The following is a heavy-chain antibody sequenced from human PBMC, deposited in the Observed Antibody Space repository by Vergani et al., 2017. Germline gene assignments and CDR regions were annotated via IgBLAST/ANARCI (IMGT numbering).Heavy chain of an antibody. CDR1: GYTFTSYG. CDR2: ISAYNGNT. J-gene: IGHJ4*02. Sequence: QVQLVQSGAEVKKPGASVKVSCKASGYTFTSYGISWVRQAPGQGLEWMGWISAYNGNTNYAPKLQGRVTMTTDTSTSTAYMELRSLRSDDTAVYYCARDLANGCSSWYGWYYWGQGTLVTVSS. D-gene: IGHD6-13*01. V-gene: IGHV1-18*01. CDR3: ARDLANGCSSWYGWYY.